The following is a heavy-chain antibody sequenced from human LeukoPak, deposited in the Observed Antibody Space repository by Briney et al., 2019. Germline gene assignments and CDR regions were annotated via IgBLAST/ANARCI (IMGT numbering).Heavy chain of an antibody. D-gene: IGHD1-26*01. CDR3: ARERGSYYYGMDV. V-gene: IGHV1-69*04. CDR2: IIPTLGIA. CDR1: GGTFSSYA. Sequence: GASVKVSCKASGGTFSSYAISWVRQAPGQGLEWMGRIIPTLGIANYAQKFQGRVTITADKSTSTAYMELSSLRSEDTAVYYCARERGSYYYGMDVWGQGTTVTVSS. J-gene: IGHJ6*02.